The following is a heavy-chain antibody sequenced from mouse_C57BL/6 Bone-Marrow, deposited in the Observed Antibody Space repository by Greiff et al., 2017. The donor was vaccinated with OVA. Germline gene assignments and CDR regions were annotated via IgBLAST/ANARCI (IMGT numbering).Heavy chain of an antibody. CDR1: GFSLTSYG. CDR2: IWRGGST. D-gene: IGHD2-3*01. J-gene: IGHJ4*01. CDR3: AKMNDGYYLYYAMDY. V-gene: IGHV2-5*01. Sequence: VKLQQSGPGLVQPSQSLSITCTVSGFSLTSYGVHWVRQSPGKGLEWLGVIWRGGSTDYNAAFMSRLSITKDNSKSQVFFKMNSLQADDTAIYYCAKMNDGYYLYYAMDYWGQGTSVTVSS.